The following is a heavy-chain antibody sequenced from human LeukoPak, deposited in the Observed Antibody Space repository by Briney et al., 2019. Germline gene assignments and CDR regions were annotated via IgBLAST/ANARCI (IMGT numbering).Heavy chain of an antibody. J-gene: IGHJ3*02. Sequence: RAGGSLRLSCAASGFTFDDYTMHWVRQAPGKGLEWVSLISWDGGSTYYADSVKGRFTISRDNSKNSLYLQMNSLRTEDTALYYCAKASGVRGVITFDAFDIWGQGTMVTVSS. CDR1: GFTFDDYT. D-gene: IGHD3-10*01. CDR3: AKASGVRGVITFDAFDI. CDR2: ISWDGGST. V-gene: IGHV3-43*01.